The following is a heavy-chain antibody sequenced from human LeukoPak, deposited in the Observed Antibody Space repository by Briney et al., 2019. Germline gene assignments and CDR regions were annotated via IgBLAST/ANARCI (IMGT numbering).Heavy chain of an antibody. Sequence: PLASVKVSCKASGCTFTSYDINWVRQATGQGLEWMGWMNPSSGNTGNAQKFHGRATMTRNTNISPAYMELSSMRSEDTAVYYCARAVGATFARRNNQNFDYWGQGTLVTVSS. CDR3: ARAVGATFARRNNQNFDY. CDR2: MNPSSGNT. V-gene: IGHV1-8*01. CDR1: GCTFTSYD. J-gene: IGHJ4*02. D-gene: IGHD1-26*01.